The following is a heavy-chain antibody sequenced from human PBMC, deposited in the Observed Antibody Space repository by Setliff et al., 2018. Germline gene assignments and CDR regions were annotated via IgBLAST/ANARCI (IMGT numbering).Heavy chain of an antibody. J-gene: IGHJ3*02. CDR1: GYTFTSYD. D-gene: IGHD3-3*01. CDR2: MNPNSGNT. V-gene: IGHV1-8*02. Sequence: GASVKVSCKASGYTFTSYDINWVRQATGQGLEWMGWMNPNSGNTGYAQKFQGRVTMTRNTSISTAYMELSSLRPEDTAVYYCARGPRQPSYGFPLRPFDIWGQGTLVTVSS. CDR3: ARGPRQPSYGFPLRPFDI.